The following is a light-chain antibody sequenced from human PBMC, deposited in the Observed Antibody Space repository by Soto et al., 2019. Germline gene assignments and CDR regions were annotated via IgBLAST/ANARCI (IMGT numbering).Light chain of an antibody. Sequence: QSALTQPASVSGSPGQSITISCTGTSSDVGSYNLVSWYQQHPGKAPKLMIYEVSKRPSGVSNRFSGSKSGNTASLTISGLQAVDEADYYCCSYAGSSTYVFGTGTKVPVL. CDR1: SSDVGSYNL. CDR2: EVS. V-gene: IGLV2-23*02. CDR3: CSYAGSSTYV. J-gene: IGLJ1*01.